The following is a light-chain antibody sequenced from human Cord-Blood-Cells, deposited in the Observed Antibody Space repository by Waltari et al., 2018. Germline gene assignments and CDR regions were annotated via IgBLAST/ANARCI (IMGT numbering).Light chain of an antibody. J-gene: IGKJ2*01. CDR2: AAS. Sequence: DIQMTQSQSSLSEFVGDRVTIPFRASQGISSYLNWYQQKPGKAPKLLIYAASSLQSGVPSRFSGSGSGTDFTLTISSLQPEDFATYYCQQSYSTPHTFGQGTKLEIK. CDR3: QQSYSTPHT. V-gene: IGKV1-39*01. CDR1: QGISSY.